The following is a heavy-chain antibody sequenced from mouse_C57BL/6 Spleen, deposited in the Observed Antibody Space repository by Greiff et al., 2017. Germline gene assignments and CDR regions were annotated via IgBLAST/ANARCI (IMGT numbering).Heavy chain of an antibody. CDR3: AMGYGYDGFAY. CDR1: GYSFTSYY. V-gene: IGHV1-66*01. Sequence: QVQLQQSGPELVKPGASVKISCKASGYSFTSYYIHWVKQRPGQGLEWIGWIYPGSGNTKYNEKFKGKATLTADTSSSTAYMQLSSLTSEDSAVYSCAMGYGYDGFAYWGQGTLVTVSA. J-gene: IGHJ3*01. D-gene: IGHD2-2*01. CDR2: IYPGSGNT.